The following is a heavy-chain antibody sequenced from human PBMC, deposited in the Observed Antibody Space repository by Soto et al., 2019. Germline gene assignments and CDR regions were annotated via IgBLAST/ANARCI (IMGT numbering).Heavy chain of an antibody. CDR3: ARDWGSSPEGTSYYYYGMDV. V-gene: IGHV3-53*01. D-gene: IGHD6-6*01. CDR1: GFTVSSNY. Sequence: PGGSLRLSCAASGFTVSSNYMSWVRQAPGKGLEWVSVIYSGGSTYYADSVKGRFTISRDNSKNTLYLQMNSLRAEDTAVYYCARDWGSSPEGTSYYYYGMDVWGQGTTVTVSS. CDR2: IYSGGST. J-gene: IGHJ6*02.